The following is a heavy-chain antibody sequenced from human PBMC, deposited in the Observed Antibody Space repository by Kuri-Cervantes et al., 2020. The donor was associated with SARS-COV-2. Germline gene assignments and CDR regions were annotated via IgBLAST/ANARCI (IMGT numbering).Heavy chain of an antibody. Sequence: ASVKVSCKASGYIFTNYYMSRVRQAPGQGLEWLGIINPSGGGTSYAQKFQGRVTMTTDTSTSTAYMELRSLRSDDTAVYYCARGEVEVVVAATPHYFDYWGQGTLVTVSS. D-gene: IGHD2-15*01. J-gene: IGHJ4*02. CDR1: GYIFTNYY. V-gene: IGHV1-46*01. CDR3: ARGEVEVVVAATPHYFDY. CDR2: INPSGGGT.